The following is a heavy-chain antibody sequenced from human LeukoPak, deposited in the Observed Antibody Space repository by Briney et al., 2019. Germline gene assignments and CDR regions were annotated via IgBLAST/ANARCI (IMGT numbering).Heavy chain of an antibody. V-gene: IGHV3-30*02. D-gene: IGHD6-13*01. Sequence: PGGSLRLSCVASGFTFSSYGMHWVRQAPGKGLEWVAFIRYDGSNKYYADSVKGRFTISRDNSKNTLYLQMNSLRAEDTAVYYCAKEKSSSWSNLNWFDPWGQGTLVTVYS. CDR3: AKEKSSSWSNLNWFDP. CDR1: GFTFSSYG. J-gene: IGHJ5*02. CDR2: IRYDGSNK.